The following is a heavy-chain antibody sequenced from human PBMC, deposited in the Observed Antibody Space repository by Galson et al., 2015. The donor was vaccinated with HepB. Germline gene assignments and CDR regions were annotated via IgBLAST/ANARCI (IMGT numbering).Heavy chain of an antibody. CDR2: ISFDGSEK. CDR1: GFTFSHYA. CDR3: ARASDSGFSKFYYYYLDV. Sequence: LRLSCAASGFTFSHYAIHWVRQAPGRGLEWVAVISFDGSEKYHADSVKGRVIISRDNSKNTLYVQMNSLRPEDTAVYYCARASDSGFSKFYYYYLDVWGEGATVTVSS. J-gene: IGHJ6*03. D-gene: IGHD3-22*01. V-gene: IGHV3-30-3*01.